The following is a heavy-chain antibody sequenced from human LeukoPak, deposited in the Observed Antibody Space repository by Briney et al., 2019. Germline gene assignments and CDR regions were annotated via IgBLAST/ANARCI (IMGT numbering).Heavy chain of an antibody. CDR1: GFTFSSYW. CDR2: IKQDGSEK. Sequence: PGRSLRLSCAASGFTFSSYWMSWVRQAPGKGLEWVANIKQDGSEKYYVDSVKGRFTISRDNAKNSLYLQMNSLRAEDTAVYYCARDLRGKYCSSTSCYDNYYYYGMDVWGQGTTVTVSS. D-gene: IGHD2-2*01. J-gene: IGHJ6*02. V-gene: IGHV3-7*01. CDR3: ARDLRGKYCSSTSCYDNYYYYGMDV.